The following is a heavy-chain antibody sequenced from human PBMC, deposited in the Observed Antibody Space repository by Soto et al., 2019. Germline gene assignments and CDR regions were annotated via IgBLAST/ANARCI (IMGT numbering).Heavy chain of an antibody. CDR1: GGSVSSGDYF. V-gene: IGHV4-61*08. CDR2: IYYSGST. D-gene: IGHD3-10*01. Sequence: PSETLSLTCTVSGGSVSSGDYFWRWLRQSPGKRLAWIAYIYYSGSTNYNPSLKSRATISVDTSKSQVSLTLTSMRAADAALYYCARSPNYYYYGFDVWGQGTAVTVSS. CDR3: ARSPNYYYYGFDV. J-gene: IGHJ6*02.